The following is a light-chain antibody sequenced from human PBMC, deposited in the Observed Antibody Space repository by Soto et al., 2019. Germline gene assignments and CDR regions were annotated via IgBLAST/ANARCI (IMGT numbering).Light chain of an antibody. CDR3: QEYTDNSGT. J-gene: IGKJ1*01. CDR1: QSLTSW. Sequence: DIQMTQSPSSLSASVGERVTISCRASQSLTSWLAWYQQKPGKAPQLLIYDASSLESGVPSRFSGSESGTEFTLTITSLQPDDSATYYCQEYTDNSGTFGQGTKVDIK. CDR2: DAS. V-gene: IGKV1-5*01.